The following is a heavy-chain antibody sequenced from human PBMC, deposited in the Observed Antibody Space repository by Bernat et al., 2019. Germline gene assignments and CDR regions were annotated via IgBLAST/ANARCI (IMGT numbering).Heavy chain of an antibody. CDR3: ARRGGSGWSNWYFDL. CDR1: GGSISSYY. CDR2: IFYSGST. Sequence: QLQLQESGPGLVKPSETLSLTCTVSGGSISSYYWSWIRQPPGKGLEWIGYIFYSGSTYYNPSLNSRVTISVDTSKNQFSLKLNSVTAADTATYYCARRGGSGWSNWYFDLWGRGTLVTVSS. D-gene: IGHD6-19*01. J-gene: IGHJ2*01. V-gene: IGHV4-59*08.